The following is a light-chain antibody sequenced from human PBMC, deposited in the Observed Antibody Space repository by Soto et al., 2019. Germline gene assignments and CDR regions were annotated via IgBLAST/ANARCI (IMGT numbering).Light chain of an antibody. V-gene: IGKV2-28*01. CDR1: QSLLHSNGYNY. Sequence: DMVMTQSPLSLPVTPGEPASISCRSSQSLLHSNGYNYLDWYLQKPGQSPQLLIYLGSNRASGVPDRFSGSGYGTDFTLKISRVEAEDVGVYYCIQPLKSWTFGQGTQVDIK. CDR2: LGS. J-gene: IGKJ1*01. CDR3: IQPLKSWT.